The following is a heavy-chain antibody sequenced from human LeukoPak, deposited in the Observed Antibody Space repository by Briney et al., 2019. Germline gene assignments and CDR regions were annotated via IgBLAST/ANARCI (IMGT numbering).Heavy chain of an antibody. D-gene: IGHD1-7*01. Sequence: PSETLSLTCTVSGGSISSSSYYWGWIRQPAGKGLEWIGRIYTSGSTNYNPSLKSRVTMSVDTSKNQFSLKLSSVTAADTAVYYCARTYNWNYVTSFDYWGQGTLVTVSS. CDR3: ARTYNWNYVTSFDY. J-gene: IGHJ4*02. V-gene: IGHV4-61*02. CDR2: IYTSGST. CDR1: GGSISSSSYY.